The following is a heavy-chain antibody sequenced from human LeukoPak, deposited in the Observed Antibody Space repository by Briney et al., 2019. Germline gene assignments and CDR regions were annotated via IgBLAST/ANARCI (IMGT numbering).Heavy chain of an antibody. CDR3: MCWGTDNH. CDR2: INPGGNEI. J-gene: IGHJ4*02. Sequence: GGALRLSCTFSGLTFRSYWMNWVRQAPGKGLEWVANINPGGNEIRSVDSVKGRSIISRDNAKNSLDLQMSSLRVEDTAVYYCMCWGTDNHWGQGILVTVSS. V-gene: IGHV3-7*01. CDR1: GLTFRSYW. D-gene: IGHD7-27*01.